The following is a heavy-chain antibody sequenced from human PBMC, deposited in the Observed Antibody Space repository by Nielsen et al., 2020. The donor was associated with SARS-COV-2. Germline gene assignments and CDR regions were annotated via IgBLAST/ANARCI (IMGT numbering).Heavy chain of an antibody. Sequence: SETLSLTCTVSGGSISSSSYYWSWIRQPPGKGLEWIGYIYYSGSTNYNPSLKSRVTISVDTSKNQFSLKLSSVTAADTAVYYCAREAPTVGGSYYFDYWGQGTLVTVSS. D-gene: IGHD1-26*01. CDR2: IYYSGST. J-gene: IGHJ4*02. V-gene: IGHV4-61*01. CDR1: GGSISSSSYY. CDR3: AREAPTVGGSYYFDY.